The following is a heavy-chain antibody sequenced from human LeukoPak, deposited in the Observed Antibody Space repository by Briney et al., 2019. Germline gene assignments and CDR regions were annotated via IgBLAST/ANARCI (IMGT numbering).Heavy chain of an antibody. V-gene: IGHV3-33*01. Sequence: PGGSLRLSCAASGFTFSSYGMHWVRQAPGKGLEWVALIWNDGSNTYYADSVKGRFTISRDNSKNTLYLQLNSLRAEDTAVYYCARGLVPGHYFDYWGQGTLVTVSS. CDR3: ARGLVPGHYFDY. D-gene: IGHD6-19*01. CDR1: GFTFSSYG. CDR2: IWNDGSNT. J-gene: IGHJ4*02.